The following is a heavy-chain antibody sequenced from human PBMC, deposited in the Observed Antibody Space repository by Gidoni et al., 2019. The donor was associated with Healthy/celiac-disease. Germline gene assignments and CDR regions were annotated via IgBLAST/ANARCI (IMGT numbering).Heavy chain of an antibody. CDR3: AKYGSSSISNAD. CDR1: GFPLSSYA. D-gene: IGHD6-6*01. Sequence: EVQLLESGGGLVQPGGSLRLSCAAPGFPLSSYAMSWVRQAPGKGLEWVSAISGSGGSTYYADSVKGRFTISRDNSKNTLYLQMNSLRAEDTAVYYCAKYGSSSISNADWGQGTLVTVSS. J-gene: IGHJ4*02. CDR2: ISGSGGST. V-gene: IGHV3-23*01.